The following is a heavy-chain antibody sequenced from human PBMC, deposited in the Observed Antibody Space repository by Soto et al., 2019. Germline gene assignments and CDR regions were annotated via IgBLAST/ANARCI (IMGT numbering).Heavy chain of an antibody. D-gene: IGHD2-2*02. Sequence: QVQLVQSGAEVKTPGSSLKVSCKVSGSRFSNYVISWVRQATGHGLEWLGRIIPIFNSTKYAQRFQGRVTTTADKATSTASLELSSLRSDDTAVYYCAREGRGKKAGYNGLVSLGYWGQGTLVTVSS. CDR2: IIPIFNST. CDR3: AREGRGKKAGYNGLVSLGY. J-gene: IGHJ4*02. V-gene: IGHV1-69*06. CDR1: GSRFSNYV.